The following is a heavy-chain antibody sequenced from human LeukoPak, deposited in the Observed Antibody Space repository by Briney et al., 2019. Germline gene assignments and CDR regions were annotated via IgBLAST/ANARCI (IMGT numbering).Heavy chain of an antibody. CDR1: GFTFSSYA. D-gene: IGHD4-11*01. J-gene: IGHJ6*02. Sequence: GGSLRLSCAASGFTFSSYAMSWVRQAPGKGLEWVSAISGSGGSTYYADSVKGRFTISRDNSKNTLHLQMNSLRAEDTAVYYCAREGSNSDYYYGMDVWGQGTTVTVSS. V-gene: IGHV3-23*01. CDR2: ISGSGGST. CDR3: AREGSNSDYYYGMDV.